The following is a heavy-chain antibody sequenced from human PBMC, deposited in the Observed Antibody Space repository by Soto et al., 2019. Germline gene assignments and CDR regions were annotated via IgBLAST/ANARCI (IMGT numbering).Heavy chain of an antibody. CDR1: GFTFRRHA. CDR2: ISRDGSNE. J-gene: IGHJ4*02. D-gene: IGHD3-10*02. Sequence: QVPLVASGGGVVQQGRSLTLSCEASGFTFRRHAIHWVRQAPGKGLEWVAVISRDGSNEYYEDSVKGRFTISRDNSKNTLFLQLNSLRLEDTAVYYCACSRNAGVADSFDYWGQGTLVTVSS. V-gene: IGHV3-30-3*01. CDR3: ACSRNAGVADSFDY.